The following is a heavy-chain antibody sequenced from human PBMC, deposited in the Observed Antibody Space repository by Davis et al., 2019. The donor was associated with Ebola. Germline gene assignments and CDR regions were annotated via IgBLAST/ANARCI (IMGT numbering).Heavy chain of an antibody. CDR3: AKDGVVTPYYYYGMDV. D-gene: IGHD3-22*01. J-gene: IGHJ6*02. V-gene: IGHV3-23*01. CDR2: ISGSVSGT. Sequence: GESPKISCAASGFTFSSYAMSWVRQAPGKGLEWVSSISGSVSGTFYADSVKGRFSSSRDNSKNTLYLQMNSLRAEDTAVYYCAKDGVVTPYYYYGMDVWGQGTTVTVSS. CDR1: GFTFSSYA.